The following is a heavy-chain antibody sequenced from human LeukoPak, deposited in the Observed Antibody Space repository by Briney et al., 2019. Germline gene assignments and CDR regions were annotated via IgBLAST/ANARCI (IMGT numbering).Heavy chain of an antibody. V-gene: IGHV3-30*18. CDR1: GFTFSSYG. Sequence: GGSLRLSCAASGFTFSSYGMHWVRQAPGKGLEWVAVISYDGSNKYYADSVKGRFTISRDNSKNTLYLQMNSLRAEDTAVYYCAKDRSPGGGVDVWGQGTTVTVSS. J-gene: IGHJ6*02. CDR2: ISYDGSNK. D-gene: IGHD2-15*01. CDR3: AKDRSPGGGVDV.